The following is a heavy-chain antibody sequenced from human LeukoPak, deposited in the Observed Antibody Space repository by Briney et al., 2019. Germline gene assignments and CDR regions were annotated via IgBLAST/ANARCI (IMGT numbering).Heavy chain of an antibody. CDR3: AKDGRGGDCTSASCTNWFGP. CDR2: IGGSGGVT. J-gene: IGHJ5*02. CDR1: GFTFSTYA. D-gene: IGHD2-2*01. V-gene: IGHV3-23*01. Sequence: PGGSLRLSCAGSGFTFSTYALTWVRQAPGQGLEWVSTIGGSGGVTYYADSVKGRFTISRDNSKNTLYLQMNSLRAEDTAVYYCAKDGRGGDCTSASCTNWFGPWGQGTLVTVSS.